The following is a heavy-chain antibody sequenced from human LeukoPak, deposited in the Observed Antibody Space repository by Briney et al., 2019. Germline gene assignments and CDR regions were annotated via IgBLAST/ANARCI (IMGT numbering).Heavy chain of an antibody. J-gene: IGHJ4*02. D-gene: IGHD6-13*01. V-gene: IGHV3-23*01. CDR2: ISGSGGST. Sequence: GGSLRLSCAASGFTFSSYAVSWVRQAPGKGLEWVSAISGSGGSTYYADSVKGRFTISRDNSKNTLYLQMNSLRAEDTAVYYCARSQSSSLIDYWGQGTLVTVSS. CDR1: GFTFSSYA. CDR3: ARSQSSSLIDY.